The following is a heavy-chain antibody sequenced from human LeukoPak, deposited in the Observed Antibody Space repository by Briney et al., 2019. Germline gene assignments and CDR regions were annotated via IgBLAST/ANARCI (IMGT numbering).Heavy chain of an antibody. J-gene: IGHJ6*03. CDR3: ARVTYGDYHMDV. D-gene: IGHD4-17*01. CDR1: GGSISSSSYY. CDR2: IYYSGST. V-gene: IGHV4-39*07. Sequence: SETLSLTCTVSGGSISSSSYYWGWIRQPPGKGLEWIGSIYYSGSTYYNPSLKSRVTISVDTSKNQFSLKLSSVTAADTAVYYCARVTYGDYHMDVWGKGTTVTVSS.